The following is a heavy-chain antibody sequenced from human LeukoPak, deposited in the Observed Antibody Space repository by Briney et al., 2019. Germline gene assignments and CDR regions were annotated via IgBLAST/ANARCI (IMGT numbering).Heavy chain of an antibody. CDR1: GFTFSSYG. Sequence: GGSLRLSCAASGFTFSSYGMHWVRQAPGKGLEWVAIIWYDGSNKYYADSVKGRFTISRDNAKNSLYLQMNSLRAEDTAVYYCASETQISSGSIWGQGTMVTVSS. CDR2: IWYDGSNK. V-gene: IGHV3-33*01. CDR3: ASETQISSGSI. D-gene: IGHD6-19*01. J-gene: IGHJ3*02.